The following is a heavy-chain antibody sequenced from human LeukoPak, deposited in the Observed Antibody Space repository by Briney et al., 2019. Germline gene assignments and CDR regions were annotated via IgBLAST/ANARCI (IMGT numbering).Heavy chain of an antibody. CDR3: ARGLRTFDSSGYYLPDAFDI. D-gene: IGHD3-22*01. Sequence: SVKVSFKASGGTFSSYAISWVRQAPGQGLEWMGRIIPIFGTANYAQKFQGRVTINTDESTSTAYMELSSLRSEDTAVYYCARGLRTFDSSGYYLPDAFDIWGQGTMVTVSS. V-gene: IGHV1-69*05. CDR1: GGTFSSYA. J-gene: IGHJ3*02. CDR2: IIPIFGTA.